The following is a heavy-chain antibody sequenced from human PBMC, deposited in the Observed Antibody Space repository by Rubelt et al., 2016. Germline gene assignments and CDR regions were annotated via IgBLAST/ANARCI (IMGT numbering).Heavy chain of an antibody. CDR2: ISSSSSYI. D-gene: IGHD3-16*02. V-gene: IGHV3-21*01. CDR3: ARELTHPYYVWGSYRYTNAFDI. Sequence: WVRQAPGKGLEWVSSISSSSSYIYYADSVKGRFTISRDNAKNSLYLQMSSLRAEDTAVYYCARELTHPYYVWGSYRYTNAFDIWGQGTMVTVSS. J-gene: IGHJ3*02.